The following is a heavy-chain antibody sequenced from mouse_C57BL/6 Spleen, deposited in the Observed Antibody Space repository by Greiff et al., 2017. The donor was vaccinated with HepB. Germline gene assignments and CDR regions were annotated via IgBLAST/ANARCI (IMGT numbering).Heavy chain of an antibody. CDR1: GYSITSGYY. Sequence: EVKLMESGPGLVKPSQSLSLTCSVTGYSITSGYYWNWIRQFPGNKLEWMGYISYDGSNNYNPSLKNRISITRDTSKNQFFLKLNSVTTEDTATYYCAREKGDDYDGAWFAYWGQGTLVTVSA. CDR2: ISYDGSN. V-gene: IGHV3-6*01. D-gene: IGHD2-4*01. CDR3: AREKGDDYDGAWFAY. J-gene: IGHJ3*01.